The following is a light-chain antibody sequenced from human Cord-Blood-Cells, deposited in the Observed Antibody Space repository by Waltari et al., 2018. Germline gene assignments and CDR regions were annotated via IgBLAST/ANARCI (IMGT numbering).Light chain of an antibody. CDR2: GAS. V-gene: IGKV3-15*01. J-gene: IGKJ2*03. Sequence: EIVMTQSQATLPVSPGERAPLPCRASQSVSSNLAWYQQKPGQAPRLLIYGASTRATGIPARFSGSGSGTEFTLTISSLQSEDFAVYYCQQYNNWPYSFGQGTKLEIK. CDR1: QSVSSN. CDR3: QQYNNWPYS.